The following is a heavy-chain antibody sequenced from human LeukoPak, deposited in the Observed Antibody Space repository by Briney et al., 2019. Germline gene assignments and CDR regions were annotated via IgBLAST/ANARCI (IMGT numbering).Heavy chain of an antibody. D-gene: IGHD3-10*01. CDR2: IWYDGGNK. CDR3: ARAEGLLWFGELSYGMDV. Sequence: GGSLRLSCAASGFTFNSYGMHWVRQAPGKGLEWVAAIWYDGGNKYCADSVKGRFAISRDNSKNTLDLQMNSLRAEDTAVYYCARAEGLLWFGELSYGMDVWGQGTTVAVSS. CDR1: GFTFNSYG. V-gene: IGHV3-33*01. J-gene: IGHJ6*02.